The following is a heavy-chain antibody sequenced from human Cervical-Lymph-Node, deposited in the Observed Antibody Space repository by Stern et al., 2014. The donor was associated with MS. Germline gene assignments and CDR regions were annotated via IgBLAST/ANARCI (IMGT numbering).Heavy chain of an antibody. D-gene: IGHD1-20*01. CDR1: GGTFSSYA. CDR3: ASGRYNWNDGPNYNWFDP. V-gene: IGHV1-69*01. J-gene: IGHJ5*02. Sequence: QVQLVQSGAEVKKPGSSVKVSCKASGGTFSSYAISWVRQAPGQGLEWMGGIIPIFGTANYAQKFQGRVTITADESTSTAYMELSSLRSEDTAVYYCASGRYNWNDGPNYNWFDPWGQGTLVTVSS. CDR2: IIPIFGTA.